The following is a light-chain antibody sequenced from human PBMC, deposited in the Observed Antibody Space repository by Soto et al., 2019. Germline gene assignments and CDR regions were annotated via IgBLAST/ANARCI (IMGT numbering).Light chain of an antibody. Sequence: DIQMTQSPSSVSASVGDRVTITCRASQGIGSWLAWYQQKPGKAPNLLIYAASSLQSGVPSRFSGSGSGTDFTLIISSLQPEDFATYYCQQANNFPLTFGGGTKVEIK. CDR1: QGIGSW. J-gene: IGKJ4*01. V-gene: IGKV1-12*01. CDR2: AAS. CDR3: QQANNFPLT.